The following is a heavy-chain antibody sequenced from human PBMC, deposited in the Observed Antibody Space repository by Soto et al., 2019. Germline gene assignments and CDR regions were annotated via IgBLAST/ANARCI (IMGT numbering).Heavy chain of an antibody. V-gene: IGHV3-30-3*01. D-gene: IGHD2-21*02. J-gene: IGHJ3*02. Sequence: GGSLRLSCAASGFTFSSYAMHWVRQAPGKGLEWVAVISYDGSNKYNADYVKGRYTISRDNSKNTLYLKMNSMKAEDTTVYNCSREERHIVVVTAIRVAFDIWGQGTMVTVSS. CDR1: GFTFSSYA. CDR2: ISYDGSNK. CDR3: SREERHIVVVTAIRVAFDI.